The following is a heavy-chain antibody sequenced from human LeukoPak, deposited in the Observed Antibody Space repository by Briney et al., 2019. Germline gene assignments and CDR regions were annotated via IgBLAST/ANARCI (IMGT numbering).Heavy chain of an antibody. Sequence: GESLKISCAASGFTFSGYTMSWVRQAPGKGLEWVSGISGSGSSTYHAESARGRFTISRDNSKNTLHLQMNSLRGEDTAIYYCAKDDDDFLDVFDIWGQGTVVTVSS. J-gene: IGHJ3*02. D-gene: IGHD3-3*01. V-gene: IGHV3-23*01. CDR1: GFTFSGYT. CDR2: ISGSGSST. CDR3: AKDDDDFLDVFDI.